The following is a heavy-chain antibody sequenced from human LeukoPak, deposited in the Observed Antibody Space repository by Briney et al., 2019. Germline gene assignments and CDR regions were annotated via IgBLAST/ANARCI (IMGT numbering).Heavy chain of an antibody. J-gene: IGHJ3*02. Sequence: ASXXVSCKASGYTFTSYGISWVRQAPGQGGEWMGWISAYNGNTNYAQKLQGRVTITRNTAIRTAYMELSSLRSEDTAVYYCARGWGREYCSSTSCYLDAFDIWGQGTMVTVSS. D-gene: IGHD2-2*01. CDR1: GYTFTSYG. V-gene: IGHV1-18*01. CDR3: ARGWGREYCSSTSCYLDAFDI. CDR2: ISAYNGNT.